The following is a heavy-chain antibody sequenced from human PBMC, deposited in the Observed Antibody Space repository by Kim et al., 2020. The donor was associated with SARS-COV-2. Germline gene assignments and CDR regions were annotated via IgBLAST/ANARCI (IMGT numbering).Heavy chain of an antibody. D-gene: IGHD6-13*01. CDR2: ISYDGSNK. Sequence: GGSLRLSCAASGFTFSSDAMHWVRQAPGKGLEWVAVISYDGSNKYYADSVKGRFTISRDNSKNTLYLQMNSLRAEDTAVYYCARDYHPGIAAAGRYYYYGMDVWGQGTTVTVSS. CDR3: ARDYHPGIAAAGRYYYYGMDV. V-gene: IGHV3-30*04. CDR1: GFTFSSDA. J-gene: IGHJ6*02.